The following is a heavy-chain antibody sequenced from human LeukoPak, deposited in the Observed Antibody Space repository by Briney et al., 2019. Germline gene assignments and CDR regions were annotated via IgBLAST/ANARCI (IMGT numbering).Heavy chain of an antibody. CDR2: IYDSGST. V-gene: IGHV4-30-2*01. D-gene: IGHD3-10*01. CDR3: ARYGGSGTYYFDY. J-gene: IGHJ4*02. Sequence: SETLSLTCAVSGGSISSGGYAWSWIRQPPGKGLEWIGYIYDSGSTHYNPSLKSRVTISVDRSENQFSLKLSSVTAADTAVYYCARYGGSGTYYFDYWGQGTLVTVSS. CDR1: GGSISSGGYA.